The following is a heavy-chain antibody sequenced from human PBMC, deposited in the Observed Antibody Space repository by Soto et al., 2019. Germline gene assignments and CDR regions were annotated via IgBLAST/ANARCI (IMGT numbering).Heavy chain of an antibody. J-gene: IGHJ3*02. CDR2: ISGSGGST. CDR3: ANSPPYRSGWQLDPLAI. CDR1: GFTFSSYA. D-gene: IGHD6-19*01. V-gene: IGHV3-23*01. Sequence: GGSLRLSCAASGFTFSSYAMSWVRQAPGKGLEWVSAISGSGGSTYYADSVKGRFTISRGNSKNTLYLQMNSLRAEDTAVYYCANSPPYRSGWQLDPLAIWGKGTMVT.